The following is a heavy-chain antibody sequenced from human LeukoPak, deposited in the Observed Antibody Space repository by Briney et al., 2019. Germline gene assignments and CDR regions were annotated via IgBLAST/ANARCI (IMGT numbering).Heavy chain of an antibody. CDR3: ARGPQDRYPVVTNYFDY. V-gene: IGHV1-69*13. CDR2: IIPIFGTA. Sequence: SVKVSCKASGGTFSSYAISWVRLAPGQGLEWMGGIIPIFGTANYAQKFQGRVTITADESTSTAYMELSSLRSEDTAVYYCARGPQDRYPVVTNYFDYWGQGTLVTVSS. CDR1: GGTFSSYA. D-gene: IGHD4-23*01. J-gene: IGHJ4*02.